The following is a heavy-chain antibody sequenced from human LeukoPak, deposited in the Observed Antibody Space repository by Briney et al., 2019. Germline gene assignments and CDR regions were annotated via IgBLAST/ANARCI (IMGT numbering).Heavy chain of an antibody. CDR3: SRNKGANDYMDV. D-gene: IGHD4/OR15-4a*01. J-gene: IGHJ6*03. Sequence: GGSLRLSCVASGIDISYHYMGWVRQAPGKGLEWVSVIHTGGTTHYADSVKGRFTISRDNSMNTLNLQMDSLRLEDTAVYYCSRNKGANDYMDVWGRGTTVTVS. CDR2: IHTGGTT. V-gene: IGHV3-66*02. CDR1: GIDISYHY.